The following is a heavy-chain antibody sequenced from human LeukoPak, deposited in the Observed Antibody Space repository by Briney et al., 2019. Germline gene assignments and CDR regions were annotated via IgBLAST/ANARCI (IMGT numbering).Heavy chain of an antibody. CDR1: GGTFNSYA. CDR3: ARGSLKAVVNSDYYYYMDV. Sequence: ASVKVSCQASGGTFNSYAINWVRQAPGHGLEWMGGIIPISGTPDYAQKFQGRVTITTDESTSIAYMDLSSLRSEDTAVYYCARGSLKAVVNSDYYYYMDVWGEGTTVTVSS. D-gene: IGHD2-15*01. V-gene: IGHV1-69*05. CDR2: IIPISGTP. J-gene: IGHJ6*03.